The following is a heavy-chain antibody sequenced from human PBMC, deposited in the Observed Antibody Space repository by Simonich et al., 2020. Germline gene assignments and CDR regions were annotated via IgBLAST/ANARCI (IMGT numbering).Heavy chain of an antibody. Sequence: EVQLVESGGGLIQPGGSLRLSCAASGFTVSSNYMSWVRQAPGKGLGWDSVSYSGGSTYYADSVKGRVTISRDNSKNTLYLQINSLRAEDTAVYYCARWTATGYYFDYWGQGTLVTVSS. CDR2: SYSGGST. CDR3: ARWTATGYYFDY. J-gene: IGHJ4*02. CDR1: GFTVSSNY. V-gene: IGHV3-53*01. D-gene: IGHD1-1*01.